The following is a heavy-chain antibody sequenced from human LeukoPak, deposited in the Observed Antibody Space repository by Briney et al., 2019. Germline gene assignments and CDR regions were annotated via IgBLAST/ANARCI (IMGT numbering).Heavy chain of an antibody. CDR3: ARQRWFDV. D-gene: IGHD2-15*01. V-gene: IGHV4-34*01. CDR2: VNDYGNI. J-gene: IGHJ3*01. Sequence: SETLSLTCAVYGGSFSGYFWNWIRQPPGKGLEWIGEVNDYGNINYNPSLKSRVSISVDTSKNQFSLKLNSVTAADTALYYCARQRWFDVWGQGTMVTVSS. CDR1: GGSFSGYF.